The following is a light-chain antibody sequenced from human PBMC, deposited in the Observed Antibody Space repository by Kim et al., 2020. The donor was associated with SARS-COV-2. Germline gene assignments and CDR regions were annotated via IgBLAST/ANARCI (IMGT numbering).Light chain of an antibody. CDR2: DAS. CDR3: QQRAKWPPVT. Sequence: SPGERTTPSCRASQSVNSQLAWYQQSPGQAPRLLIYDASNRATGTPARFSGSGSGTDFTLTISSLEPEDFAVYYCQQRAKWPPVTFGGGTKVDIK. V-gene: IGKV3-11*01. CDR1: QSVNSQ. J-gene: IGKJ4*01.